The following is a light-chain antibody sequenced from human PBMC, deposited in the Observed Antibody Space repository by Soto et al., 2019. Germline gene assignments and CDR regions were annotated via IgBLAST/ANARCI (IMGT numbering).Light chain of an antibody. Sequence: EIVMTQSQATLSVSPGERATLSCRASQSVSSNLACYQQKPGQAPRLLIYGASTRATGIPARFSGSGSGTEFTLTISSLQSEDFAVYYCHQYNNWPPWTFGQGTKVEIK. V-gene: IGKV3-15*01. CDR1: QSVSSN. CDR2: GAS. CDR3: HQYNNWPPWT. J-gene: IGKJ1*01.